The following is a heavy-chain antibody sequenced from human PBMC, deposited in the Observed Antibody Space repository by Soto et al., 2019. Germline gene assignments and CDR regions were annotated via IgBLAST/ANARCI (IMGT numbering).Heavy chain of an antibody. CDR1: GVSISSGDYY. Sequence: RSLTCTVSGVSISSGDYYLSWIRQPPGKGLEWIGYIYYSGSTYYNPSLKSRVTISVDTSKNQFSLKLSSVTAADTAVYYCAWGTYYSGGSCPSRYYYGMDVWGQGTTVTVSS. J-gene: IGHJ6*02. D-gene: IGHD2-15*01. CDR2: IYYSGST. V-gene: IGHV4-30-4*01. CDR3: AWGTYYSGGSCPSRYYYGMDV.